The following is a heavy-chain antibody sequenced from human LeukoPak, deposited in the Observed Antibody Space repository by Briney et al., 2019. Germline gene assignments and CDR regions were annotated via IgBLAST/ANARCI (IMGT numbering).Heavy chain of an antibody. CDR3: ARVSSYYGSGSYYAGWFDP. V-gene: IGHV4-59*01. CDR1: GGSISSYY. Sequence: SETLSLTCTVSGGSISSYYWSWIRQPPGKGLEWIGYIYYSGSTNYNPSLKSRITISVDTSKNQFSLKLSSVTAADTAVYYCARVSSYYGSGSYYAGWFDPWGQGTLVTVSS. J-gene: IGHJ5*02. CDR2: IYYSGST. D-gene: IGHD3-10*01.